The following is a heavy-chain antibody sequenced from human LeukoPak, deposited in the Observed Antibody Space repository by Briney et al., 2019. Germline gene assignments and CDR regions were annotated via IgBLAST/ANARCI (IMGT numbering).Heavy chain of an antibody. CDR2: INPTSGAT. J-gene: IGHJ4*02. CDR1: GYTFTVYY. CDR3: AREYYDFWSGYSKRYYFDY. D-gene: IGHD3-3*01. Sequence: RRASVKVSCKPSGYTFTVYYIHWVRQAPRQGLEWMGWINPTSGATNYAPKFQGRVTMTRDTSISTAYMELSRLRSDDTAVYYCAREYYDFWSGYSKRYYFDYWGQGTLVTVSS. V-gene: IGHV1-2*02.